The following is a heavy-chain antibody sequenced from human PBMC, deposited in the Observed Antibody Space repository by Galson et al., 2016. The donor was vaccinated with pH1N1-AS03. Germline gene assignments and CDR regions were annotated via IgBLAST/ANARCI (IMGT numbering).Heavy chain of an antibody. CDR3: ARDVLPYSLGLDV. CDR2: VYYSGGT. Sequence: ETLSLTCTVSGGSISSYYWTWIRQPPGKGLEWIGHVYYSGGTNYNPSLKSRVTISVDTSKNQFSLKLSSVTAADTAVYYCARDVLPYSLGLDVWGQGTTVTVSS. J-gene: IGHJ6*02. CDR1: GGSISSYY. V-gene: IGHV4-59*01. D-gene: IGHD5-18*01.